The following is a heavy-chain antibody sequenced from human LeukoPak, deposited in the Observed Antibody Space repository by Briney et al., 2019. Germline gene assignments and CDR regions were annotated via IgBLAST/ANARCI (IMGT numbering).Heavy chain of an antibody. V-gene: IGHV3-30*02. Sequence: GGSLRLSCAASGFTFSSYGMHWVRQAPGKGLEWVAFIRYDGSNKYYADSVKGRFTISRDNSKNTLYLQMNSLRAEDTAVYYCAIKSSSWYGSMDWGQGTLVTVSS. D-gene: IGHD6-13*01. CDR3: AIKSSSWYGSMD. J-gene: IGHJ4*02. CDR2: IRYDGSNK. CDR1: GFTFSSYG.